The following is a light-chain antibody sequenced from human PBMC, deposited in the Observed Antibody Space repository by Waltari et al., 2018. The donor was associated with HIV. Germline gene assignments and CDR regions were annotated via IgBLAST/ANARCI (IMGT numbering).Light chain of an antibody. Sequence: QSALPQPASVSGSLGQSITISCTGTSSDIGLYKLVSWYQQHPGKAPQLVIHGVGTRPSGVSDRFSGSKSGNTASLTISTLQAEDEADYYCSSYINTDTLVFGGGTKLTVL. CDR3: SSYINTDTLV. CDR2: GVG. V-gene: IGLV2-14*01. J-gene: IGLJ3*02. CDR1: SSDIGLYKL.